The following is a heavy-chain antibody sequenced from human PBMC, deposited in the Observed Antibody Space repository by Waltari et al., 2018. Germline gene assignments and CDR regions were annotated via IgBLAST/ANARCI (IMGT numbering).Heavy chain of an antibody. D-gene: IGHD3-22*01. J-gene: IGHJ3*02. CDR2: IYYSGST. CDR3: ARGLTYYYDSSAAFDI. V-gene: IGHV4-31*01. Sequence: QVQLQESGPGLVKPSQTLSLTCTVSGGSISSGGYYWSWIRQPPGKGLEWIGYIYYSGSTYYNPSLKSLVTISVDTSKNQFSLKLSSVTAADTAVYYCARGLTYYYDSSAAFDIWGQGTMVTVSS. CDR1: GGSISSGGYY.